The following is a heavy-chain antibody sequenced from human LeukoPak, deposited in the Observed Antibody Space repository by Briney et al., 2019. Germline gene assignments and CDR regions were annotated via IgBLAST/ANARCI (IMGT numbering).Heavy chain of an antibody. CDR1: GGPIRGYY. Sequence: SETLSPPLTVSGGPIRGYYWSLIRQPPGKGLGWVGYIYTSGSTNYNPSLKSRVTISVDTSKNQFSLRLSSVTAADTAMYFCARAYSRSYSHFDDWGQGTLVTVSS. J-gene: IGHJ4*02. CDR3: ARAYSRSYSHFDD. V-gene: IGHV4-4*09. CDR2: IYTSGST. D-gene: IGHD1-26*01.